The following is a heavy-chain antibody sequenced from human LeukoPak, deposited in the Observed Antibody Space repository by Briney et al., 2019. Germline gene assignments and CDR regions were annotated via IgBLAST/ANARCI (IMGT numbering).Heavy chain of an antibody. CDR3: AKAPRGSYFDY. CDR1: GFTFSSYG. Sequence: GSLRLSCAASGFTFSSYGMHWVRQAPGKGLEWVSAISGSGGSTYYADSVKGRFTISRDNSKNTLYLQMNSLRAEDTAVYYCAKAPRGSYFDYWGQGTLVTVSS. V-gene: IGHV3-23*01. J-gene: IGHJ4*02. D-gene: IGHD1-26*01. CDR2: ISGSGGST.